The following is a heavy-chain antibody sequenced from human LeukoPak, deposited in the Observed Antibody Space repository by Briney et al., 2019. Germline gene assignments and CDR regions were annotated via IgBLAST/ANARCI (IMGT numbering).Heavy chain of an antibody. Sequence: SETLSLTCTVSGGSISSYYWSWIRQPPGKGLEWIGYIYYSGSTNYNPSLKSRVTISVDTSKNQFFLKLSSVTAADTAVYYCARALYWPCDIWGQGTMVTVSS. CDR1: GGSISSYY. CDR3: ARALYWPCDI. CDR2: IYYSGST. V-gene: IGHV4-59*01. J-gene: IGHJ3*02. D-gene: IGHD2-8*02.